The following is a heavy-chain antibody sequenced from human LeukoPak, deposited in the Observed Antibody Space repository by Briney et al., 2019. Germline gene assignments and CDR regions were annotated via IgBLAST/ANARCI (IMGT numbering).Heavy chain of an antibody. CDR3: AKDEWEANDIEY. V-gene: IGHV3-23*01. D-gene: IGHD1-26*01. CDR1: GFTFSSYA. CDR2: MSGSGGST. Sequence: GGSLRLSCAASGFTFSSYAMSWVRQAPGKGLEWVSAMSGSGGSTYYADSVKGRFTISRDNSKNTLYLQMNSLRAEDTAVYYCAKDEWEANDIEYWGQGTLVTVSS. J-gene: IGHJ4*02.